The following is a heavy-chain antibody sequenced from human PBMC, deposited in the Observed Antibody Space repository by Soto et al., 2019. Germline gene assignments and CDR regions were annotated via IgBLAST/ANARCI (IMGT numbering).Heavy chain of an antibody. CDR3: ARDIESVTAKHFFYYYAMDV. V-gene: IGHV1-18*04. Sequence: ASVKVSCKTSGYTFVDYFIHWVRQAPGQGLEWMGWVSANNGHTNYAQNLQGRVSMTTDTSTSTAYMELRGLTFDDTAVYYCARDIESVTAKHFFYYYAMDVWGQGTTVTVSS. CDR1: GYTFVDYF. CDR2: VSANNGHT. D-gene: IGHD2-8*01. J-gene: IGHJ6*02.